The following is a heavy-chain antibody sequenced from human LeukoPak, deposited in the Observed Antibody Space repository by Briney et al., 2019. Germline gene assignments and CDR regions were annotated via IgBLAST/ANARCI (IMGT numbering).Heavy chain of an antibody. D-gene: IGHD6-19*01. CDR2: SRDKGNSYTT. J-gene: IGHJ2*01. Sequence: PGGSLRLSCAASGFTFSDHYIDWVRQAPGKGLEWVGRSRDKGNSYTTAYAASVRGRFTISRDDSKNSLYLQMNSLRAEDTAVYYCARVAAPGIAVAGTRAYWYFDLWGRGTLVTVSS. CDR1: GFTFSDHY. V-gene: IGHV3-72*01. CDR3: ARVAAPGIAVAGTRAYWYFDL.